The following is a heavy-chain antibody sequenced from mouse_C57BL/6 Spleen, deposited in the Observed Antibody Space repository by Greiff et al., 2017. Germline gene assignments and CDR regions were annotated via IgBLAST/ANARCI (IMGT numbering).Heavy chain of an antibody. CDR1: GYTFTNYW. Sequence: QVQLQQSGAELVRPGTSVKMSCTASGYTFTNYWIGWAKQRPGHGLEWIGDIYPGGGYTNYNETFKGKATLTADKSSSTAYMQFSRLTSEDSAIYYCAKSGGPGYFDDWGTGTTVTVSS. V-gene: IGHV1-63*01. J-gene: IGHJ1*03. CDR2: IYPGGGYT. D-gene: IGHD3-2*02. CDR3: AKSGGPGYFDD.